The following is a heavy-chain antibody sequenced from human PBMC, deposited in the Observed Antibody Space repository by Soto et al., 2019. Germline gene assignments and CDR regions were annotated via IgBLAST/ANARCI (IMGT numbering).Heavy chain of an antibody. Sequence: QVQVVESGGGVVQPGRSLRLSCGASGFTFTSYGMHWVRQAPGKGLEWVAVISYDGGDKYYADSVKGRFTISRDNSKNTLYLQMNGLRAEDTAVYYCAKASGYCSSSTCSRLIYYYYGMDVWGQGTTVTVSS. J-gene: IGHJ6*02. CDR2: ISYDGGDK. V-gene: IGHV3-30*18. D-gene: IGHD2-2*01. CDR3: AKASGYCSSSTCSRLIYYYYGMDV. CDR1: GFTFTSYG.